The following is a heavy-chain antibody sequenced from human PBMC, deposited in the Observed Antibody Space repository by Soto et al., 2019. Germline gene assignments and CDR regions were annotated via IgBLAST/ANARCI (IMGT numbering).Heavy chain of an antibody. CDR2: LYSGGKS. V-gene: IGHV3-53*01. Sequence: PGGSLRLSCAASGFNFDNSYMIWVRQAPGKGLEWVAILYSGGKSYYAESVRGRFTISRDISKNTLDLQMNRLTADDTAVYYCSKNNVAPAFVGFEYWGQGTLVTVSS. D-gene: IGHD2-2*01. CDR3: SKNNVAPAFVGFEY. CDR1: GFNFDNSY. J-gene: IGHJ4*02.